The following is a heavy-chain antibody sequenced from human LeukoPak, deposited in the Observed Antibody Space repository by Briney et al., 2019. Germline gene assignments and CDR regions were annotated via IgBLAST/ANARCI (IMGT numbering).Heavy chain of an antibody. CDR1: GGTFSSYA. CDR3: ATVSGYYDSSGHFDY. V-gene: IGHV1-69*01. D-gene: IGHD3-22*01. CDR2: IIPIFGTA. J-gene: IGHJ4*02. Sequence: SVKVSCKASGGTFSSYAISWVRQAPGQGLEWMGGIIPIFGTANYAQKFQGRVTITADESTSTAYMELSSLRSEDTAVYYCATVSGYYDSSGHFDYWGQGTLVTVSS.